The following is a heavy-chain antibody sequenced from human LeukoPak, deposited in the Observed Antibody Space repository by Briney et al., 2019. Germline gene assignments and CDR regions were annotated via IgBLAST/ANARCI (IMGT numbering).Heavy chain of an antibody. CDR3: ARVKAAAGTGWFDP. D-gene: IGHD6-13*01. CDR1: GFTFSSYW. CDR2: IKQDGSEK. Sequence: GGSLRLSCAASGFTFSSYWMSWVRQAPGKGLEGVANIKQDGSEKYYVDSVKGRFTISRDNAKNSLYLQMNSLRAEDTAVYYCARVKAAAGTGWFDPWGQGTLVTVSS. J-gene: IGHJ5*02. V-gene: IGHV3-7*01.